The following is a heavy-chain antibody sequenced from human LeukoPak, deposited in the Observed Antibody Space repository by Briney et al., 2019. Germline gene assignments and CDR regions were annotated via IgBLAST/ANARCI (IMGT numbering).Heavy chain of an antibody. J-gene: IGHJ2*01. V-gene: IGHV3-64*02. CDR2: VSSDGTDS. D-gene: IGHD1-1*01. Sequence: QPGGSLRLSCAASGFSFSSHAMSWVRQSPGKGLESVSAVSSDGTDSFYADSVQGRFTISRDNSKNTLFLQMGGLRVEDMGVYYCARSRTTIKWGPTGGWHFDLWGRGTLVTVSS. CDR1: GFSFSSHA. CDR3: ARSRTTIKWGPTGGWHFDL.